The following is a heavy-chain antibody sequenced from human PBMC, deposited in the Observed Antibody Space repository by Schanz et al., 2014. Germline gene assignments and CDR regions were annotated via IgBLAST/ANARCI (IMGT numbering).Heavy chain of an antibody. CDR1: GFIVRSNY. CDR2: IGTSGGT. CDR3: ARESSNDIVLVPGAVFDH. V-gene: IGHV3-66*02. D-gene: IGHD2-2*01. J-gene: IGHJ4*02. Sequence: EVQLVESGGGLVQPGGSLRLSCAVSGFIVRSNYMTWVRQAPGKGLEWVSTIGTSGGTNYADSVKGRFTISRDNSKNTVYLQMNSLRPGDTAVYYCARESSNDIVLVPGAVFDHWGQGILVTVSS.